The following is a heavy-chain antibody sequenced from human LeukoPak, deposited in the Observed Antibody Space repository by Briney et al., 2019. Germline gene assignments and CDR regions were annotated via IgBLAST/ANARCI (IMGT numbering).Heavy chain of an antibody. CDR1: GFTFSSYA. V-gene: IGHV3-30*04. J-gene: IGHJ4*02. D-gene: IGHD5-18*01. Sequence: GGSLRLSCAASGFTFSSYAMHWVRQAPGKGLEWVAVISYDGSNKYYADSAKGRFTISRDNSKNTLYLQMNSLRAEDTAVYYCARGLQLWTHFDYWGQGTLVTVSS. CDR3: ARGLQLWTHFDY. CDR2: ISYDGSNK.